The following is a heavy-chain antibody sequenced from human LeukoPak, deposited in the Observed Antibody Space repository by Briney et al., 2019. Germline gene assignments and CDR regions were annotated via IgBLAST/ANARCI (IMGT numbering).Heavy chain of an antibody. J-gene: IGHJ4*02. V-gene: IGHV3-20*04. CDR2: INWNGGNT. CDR3: ATQIVIEPAANRVSDY. CDR1: EFNFGDYV. D-gene: IGHD2-2*01. Sequence: GGSLRLSCAASEFNFGDYVMNWVRQAPGKGLEWVSGINWNGGNTGYADSVKGRFTISRDNAKKSLYLQMNSLRAEDTALYYCATQIVIEPAANRVSDYWGQGTLVTVSS.